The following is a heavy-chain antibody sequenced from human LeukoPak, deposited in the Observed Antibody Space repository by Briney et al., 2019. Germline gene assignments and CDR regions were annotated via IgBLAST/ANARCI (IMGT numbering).Heavy chain of an antibody. Sequence: GGSLRLSCAASGYMFCNNWMSGVRQAPGKGLEWVANIKQDGSEKYYVDSVKGRFTISRDNAKSSLYLQMSSLRAEDTAIYYCARDRVGDSDAFDVWGQGTVVTVSS. CDR1: GYMFCNNW. CDR3: ARDRVGDSDAFDV. CDR2: IKQDGSEK. D-gene: IGHD2-21*01. V-gene: IGHV3-7*01. J-gene: IGHJ3*01.